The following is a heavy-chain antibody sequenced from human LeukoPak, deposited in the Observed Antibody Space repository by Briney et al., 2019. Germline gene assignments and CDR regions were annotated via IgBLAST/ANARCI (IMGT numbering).Heavy chain of an antibody. J-gene: IGHJ6*02. CDR2: LSPSITTI. V-gene: IGHV3-48*02. CDR1: GFNFIVYR. CDR3: ATVHCSGGSCYAGSYYGMDV. Sequence: GGSLRLSCAASGFNFIVYRMNWVRQAPGKGLEWLSYLSPSITTIYYADSVKGRFTISRDNAKNSLYLQMNSLRDEDTAVYYCATVHCSGGSCYAGSYYGMDVWGQGTTVTVSS. D-gene: IGHD2-15*01.